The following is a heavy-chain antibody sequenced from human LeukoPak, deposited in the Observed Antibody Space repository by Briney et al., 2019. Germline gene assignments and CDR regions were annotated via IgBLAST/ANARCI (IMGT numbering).Heavy chain of an antibody. CDR1: GFTFSSYW. D-gene: IGHD3-9*01. V-gene: IGHV3-7*01. CDR2: IKQDGSEK. J-gene: IGHJ3*02. Sequence: GGSLRLSCAASGFTFSSYWMHWVRQAPGKGLEWVANIKQDGSEKYYVDSVKGRFTISRDNAKNSLYLQMNSLRAEDTAVYYCAREIPGYDILTGRDAFDIWGQGTMVTVSS. CDR3: AREIPGYDILTGRDAFDI.